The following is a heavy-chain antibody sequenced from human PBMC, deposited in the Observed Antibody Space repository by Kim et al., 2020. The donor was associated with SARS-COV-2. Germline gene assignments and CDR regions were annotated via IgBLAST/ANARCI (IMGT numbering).Heavy chain of an antibody. CDR2: IYYSGST. CDR1: GGSISSGGYY. J-gene: IGHJ4*01. V-gene: IGHV4-31*03. CDR3: ARARITMIVVVMEFDY. Sequence: SETLSLTCTVSGGSISSGGYYWSWIRQHPGKGLEWIGYIYYSGSTYYNPSLKSRVTISVDTSKNQFSLQLRSVTAADTAVYYCARARITMIVVVMEFDYWGHRTLVTVSS. D-gene: IGHD3-22*01.